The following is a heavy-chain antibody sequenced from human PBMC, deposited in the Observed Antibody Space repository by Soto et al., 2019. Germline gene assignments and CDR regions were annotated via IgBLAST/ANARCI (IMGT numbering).Heavy chain of an antibody. V-gene: IGHV4-39*01. Sequence: QLQLQESGPGLVKPSETLSLTCTVSGGSISSNGYYWGWIRQPPGKGLEWIGSISYSGSTNYNPSLKSRVTISVDTPKNQFSLKLRSVTAADTAMYYCATSYDSTGRDAFDIWGQGTMVTVSS. CDR2: ISYSGST. CDR3: ATSYDSTGRDAFDI. J-gene: IGHJ3*02. D-gene: IGHD3-22*01. CDR1: GGSISSNGYY.